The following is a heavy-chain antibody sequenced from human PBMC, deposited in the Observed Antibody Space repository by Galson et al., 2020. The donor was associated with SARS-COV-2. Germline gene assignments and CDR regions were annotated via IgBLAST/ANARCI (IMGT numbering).Heavy chain of an antibody. Sequence: GGSLRLSCAASGFTFSSYEMNWVRQAPGKGLEWVSYISSSGSTIYYADSVKGRFTISRDNAKNSLYLQMNSLRAEDTAVYYCARDEITMVRGVIITVYFDYWGQGTLVTVSS. CDR2: ISSSGSTI. CDR3: ARDEITMVRGVIITVYFDY. V-gene: IGHV3-48*03. J-gene: IGHJ4*02. CDR1: GFTFSSYE. D-gene: IGHD3-10*01.